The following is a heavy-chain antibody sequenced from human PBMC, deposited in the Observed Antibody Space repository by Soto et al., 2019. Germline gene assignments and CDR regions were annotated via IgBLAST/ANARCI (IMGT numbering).Heavy chain of an antibody. Sequence: GGSLRLSCAASGFTFSSYGMHWVRQAPGKGLEWVAVIWYDGSNKYYADSVKGRFTISRDNSKNTLYLQMNSLRAEDTAVYYCARDRRGHYRDRNAEYFQHWGQGTLVTVSS. V-gene: IGHV3-33*01. J-gene: IGHJ1*01. CDR2: IWYDGSNK. CDR3: ARDRRGHYRDRNAEYFQH. D-gene: IGHD4-17*01. CDR1: GFTFSSYG.